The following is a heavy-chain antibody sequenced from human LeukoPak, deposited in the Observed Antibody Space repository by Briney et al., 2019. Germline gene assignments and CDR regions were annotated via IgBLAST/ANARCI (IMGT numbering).Heavy chain of an antibody. CDR1: GGTFSSYA. CDR2: IIPIFGTA. V-gene: IGHV1-69*13. D-gene: IGHD3-10*01. CDR3: ARGITMVREGFDY. Sequence: SVKVSCTASGGTFSSYAISWVRQAPGQGLEWMGGIIPIFGTANYAQKFQGRVTITADESTSTAYMELRSLRSEDTAVYSCARGITMVREGFDYWGQGTLVTVSS. J-gene: IGHJ4*02.